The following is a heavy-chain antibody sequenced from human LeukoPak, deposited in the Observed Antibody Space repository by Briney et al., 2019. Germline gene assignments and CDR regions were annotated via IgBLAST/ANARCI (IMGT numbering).Heavy chain of an antibody. CDR1: GLTFSSYG. D-gene: IGHD1-26*01. Sequence: GGSLRLSCAASGLTFSSYGMHWVRQAPGKGLEWVAFIRYDGSNTYYADCVKGRFTISTNNSKNTLYLQMNSLRAEDTAVYYCAIPGATVDWDDAFDIWGQGTKVTVSS. J-gene: IGHJ3*02. V-gene: IGHV3-30*02. CDR3: AIPGATVDWDDAFDI. CDR2: IRYDGSNT.